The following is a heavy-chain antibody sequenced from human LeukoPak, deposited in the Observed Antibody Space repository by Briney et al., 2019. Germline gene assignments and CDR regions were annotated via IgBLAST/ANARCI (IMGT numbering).Heavy chain of an antibody. Sequence: ASVKVSCKASGYTFSSYGISWVRQAPGQGPEWMGWISGHTGDAKYNWNVQGRVTMTTDTSTSTAYMELRSLRSDDTAVYYCARDVIKGYYYDSSGYGLWGQGTLVTVSS. CDR2: ISGHTGDA. CDR3: ARDVIKGYYYDSSGYGL. D-gene: IGHD3-22*01. CDR1: GYTFSSYG. J-gene: IGHJ4*02. V-gene: IGHV1-18*01.